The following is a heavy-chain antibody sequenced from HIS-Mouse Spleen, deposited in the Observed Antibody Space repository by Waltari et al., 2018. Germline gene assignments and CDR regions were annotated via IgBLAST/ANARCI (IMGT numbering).Heavy chain of an antibody. CDR2: IYYSGRT. CDR1: GGSISSSSYY. J-gene: IGHJ4*02. V-gene: IGHV4-39*01. D-gene: IGHD3-10*01. Sequence: QLQLQESGPGLVKPSETLSLTCTVSGGSISSSSYYWGWIRQPPGKGLEWIGSIYYSGRTYYNPSLKSRVTISVDTSKNQFSLKLSSVTAADTAVYYCARLPRLRGSGSNSRFYLDYWGQGTLVTVSS. CDR3: ARLPRLRGSGSNSRFYLDY.